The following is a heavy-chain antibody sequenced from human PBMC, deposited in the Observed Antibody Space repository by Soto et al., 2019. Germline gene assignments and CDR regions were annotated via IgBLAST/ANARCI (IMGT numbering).Heavy chain of an antibody. CDR3: ANMAATSFYSYMDV. J-gene: IGHJ6*03. V-gene: IGHV1-69*02. CDR1: GGTFSSYT. CDR2: IIPILGIA. Sequence: QVQLVQSGAEVKKPGSSVKVSCTASGGTFSSYTISWVRQAPGQGLEWMGRIIPILGIANYAQKFQRRVTITADKSTSTAYMELSSLRSEDTAVDYCANMAATSFYSYMDVWGKGTTVTVSS. D-gene: IGHD2-15*01.